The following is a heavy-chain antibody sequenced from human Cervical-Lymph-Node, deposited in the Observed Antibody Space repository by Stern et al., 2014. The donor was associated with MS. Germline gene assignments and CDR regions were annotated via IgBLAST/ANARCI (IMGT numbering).Heavy chain of an antibody. Sequence: QLVESGPEVKKPGTSVKVSCKASGFTFTSSAVQWVRQARGQRLEWIGWIGVGSGNPNYAQKFQEKVTITRDMSTSTAYMELSSLRSEDTAVYYCAARANYYDSPGDWFDPWGQGTLVTVSS. J-gene: IGHJ5*02. CDR1: GFTFTSSA. CDR2: IGVGSGNP. CDR3: AARANYYDSPGDWFDP. V-gene: IGHV1-58*01. D-gene: IGHD3-22*01.